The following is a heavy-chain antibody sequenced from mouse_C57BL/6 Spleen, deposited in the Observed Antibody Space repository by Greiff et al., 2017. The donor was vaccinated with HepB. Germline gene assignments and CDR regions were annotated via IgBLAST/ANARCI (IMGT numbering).Heavy chain of an antibody. J-gene: IGHJ2*01. Sequence: EVQLQQSGPELVKPGASVKMSCKASGYTFTDYNMHWVKQSHGKSLEWIGYINPNNGGTSYNQKFKGKATLTVNKSSSTAYMELRSLTSEDSAVYYFASGYYYYGSSYNYFDYWGQGTTLTVSS. V-gene: IGHV1-22*01. CDR3: ASGYYYYGSSYNYFDY. CDR2: INPNNGGT. D-gene: IGHD1-1*01. CDR1: GYTFTDYN.